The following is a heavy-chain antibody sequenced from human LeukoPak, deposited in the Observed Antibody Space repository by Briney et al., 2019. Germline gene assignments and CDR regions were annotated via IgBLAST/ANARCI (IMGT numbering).Heavy chain of an antibody. Sequence: ASVKVSCKVSGYTLTELSMHWVRQAPGKGLEWMGGFDLEDGETIYAQKFQGRVTMTEDTSTDTAYMELSSLRSEDTAVYYCATGGGSYSYYYYGMDVWGQGTTVTVSS. V-gene: IGHV1-24*01. D-gene: IGHD1-26*01. CDR1: GYTLTELS. CDR3: ATGGGSYSYYYYGMDV. J-gene: IGHJ6*02. CDR2: FDLEDGET.